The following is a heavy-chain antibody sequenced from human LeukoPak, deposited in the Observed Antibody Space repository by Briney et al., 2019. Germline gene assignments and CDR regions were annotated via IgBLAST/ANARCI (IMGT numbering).Heavy chain of an antibody. V-gene: IGHV3-23*01. CDR3: ARTVDHDYGDYYFDY. CDR2: ISGSGGST. CDR1: GFTFSSYA. Sequence: PGGSLRLSCAASGFTFSSYAMSWVRQAPGKGLEWVSAISGSGGSTYYADSVKGRFTISRDNSKNTLYLQMNSLRAEDTAVYYCARTVDHDYGDYYFDYWGQGTLVTVSS. J-gene: IGHJ4*02. D-gene: IGHD4-17*01.